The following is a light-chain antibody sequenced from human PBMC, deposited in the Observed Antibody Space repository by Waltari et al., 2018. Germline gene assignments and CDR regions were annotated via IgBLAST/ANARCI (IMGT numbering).Light chain of an antibody. Sequence: SYELTQPHSVSVSPGQTATITCRGAGLGDKYVSWYQQKQGQSPVLVLFQDMTRPSGIPERFSGSNSGNTATLTISGTQAMDEADYYCQTWDNSAVVFGGGTKLTVL. CDR1: GLGDKY. J-gene: IGLJ2*01. CDR2: QDM. CDR3: QTWDNSAVV. V-gene: IGLV3-1*01.